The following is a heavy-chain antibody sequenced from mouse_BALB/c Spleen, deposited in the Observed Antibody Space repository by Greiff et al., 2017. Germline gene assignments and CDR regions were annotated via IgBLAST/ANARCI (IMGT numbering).Heavy chain of an antibody. CDR3: TRRDYVYAMDY. V-gene: IGHV1-5*01. CDR1: GYTFTSYW. J-gene: IGHJ4*01. CDR2: IYPGNSDT. Sequence: EVQLQQSGTVLARPGASVKMSCKASGYTFTSYWMHWVKQRPGQGLEWIGDIYPGNSDTSYNQKFKGKAKLTAGTSTSTAYMELSSLTNEDSAVYYCTRRDYVYAMDYWGQGTSVTVSS. D-gene: IGHD1-1*02.